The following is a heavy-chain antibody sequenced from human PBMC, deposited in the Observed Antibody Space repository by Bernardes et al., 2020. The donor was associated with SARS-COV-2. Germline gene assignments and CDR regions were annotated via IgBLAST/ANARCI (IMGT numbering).Heavy chain of an antibody. J-gene: IGHJ4*02. CDR2: ISYEGSQK. D-gene: IGHD3-10*01. Sequence: GGSLRLSCAASGFAFNNYGMHWVRQIQGKRPEWLAVISYEGSQKRYADSLEGRFSISRDYSTDTLYLHMNSLRPEDTAVYYCVKVSNIFWFGEGRGLFDHWGQGTLVTVSS. CDR1: GFAFNNYG. V-gene: IGHV3-30*18. CDR3: VKVSNIFWFGEGRGLFDH.